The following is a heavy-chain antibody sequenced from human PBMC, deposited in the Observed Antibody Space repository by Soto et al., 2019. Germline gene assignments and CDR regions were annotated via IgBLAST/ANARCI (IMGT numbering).Heavy chain of an antibody. CDR3: ATLIRGVTPGNY. CDR2: IVVGSGNT. D-gene: IGHD2-21*02. CDR1: GFTFTSSA. Sequence: SVKVSCKASGFTFTSSAVQWVRQARGQRLEWIGWIVVGSGNTNYAQKFQERVTITRDMSTSTACMELSSLRSEDTAVYYCATLIRGVTPGNYWGQGTLVTVSS. V-gene: IGHV1-58*01. J-gene: IGHJ4*01.